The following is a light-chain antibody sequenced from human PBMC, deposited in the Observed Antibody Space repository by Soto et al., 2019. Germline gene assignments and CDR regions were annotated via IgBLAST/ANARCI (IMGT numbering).Light chain of an antibody. V-gene: IGLV2-23*02. CDR3: CSYAGISTFYV. Sequence: QSVLTHPASVSGSPGQSITISCTGTSSDVGSYNLVSWYQQHPGKAPKLMIYGVNKRPSGVSNRFSGSKSGNTASLTISGLQAEDEADYYCCSYAGISTFYVFGTGTKVTVL. CDR1: SSDVGSYNL. CDR2: GVN. J-gene: IGLJ1*01.